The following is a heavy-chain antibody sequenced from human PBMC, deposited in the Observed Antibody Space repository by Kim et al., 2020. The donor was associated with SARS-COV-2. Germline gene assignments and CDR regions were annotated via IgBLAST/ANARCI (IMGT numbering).Heavy chain of an antibody. CDR3: ARLAYEPGAFDP. Sequence: SETLSLTCTVSGGSISSSSYYWGWIRQPPGKGLEWIGSIYYSGSTYYNPSLKSRVTISVDTSKNQFSLKLSSVTAADTAVYYCARLAYEPGAFDPWGQGTLVTVSS. V-gene: IGHV4-39*01. CDR1: GGSISSSSYY. D-gene: IGHD5-12*01. CDR2: IYYSGST. J-gene: IGHJ5*02.